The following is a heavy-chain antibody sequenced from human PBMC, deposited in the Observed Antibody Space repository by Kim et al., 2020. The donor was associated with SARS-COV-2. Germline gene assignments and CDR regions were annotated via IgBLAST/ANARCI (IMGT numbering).Heavy chain of an antibody. CDR3: ARDLEMGGWFDP. D-gene: IGHD3-16*01. Sequence: NYAQKVQGRVTMTTDTSTSTAYMGLRSLRSDDTAVYYCARDLEMGGWFDPWGQGTLVTVSS. J-gene: IGHJ5*02. V-gene: IGHV1-18*01.